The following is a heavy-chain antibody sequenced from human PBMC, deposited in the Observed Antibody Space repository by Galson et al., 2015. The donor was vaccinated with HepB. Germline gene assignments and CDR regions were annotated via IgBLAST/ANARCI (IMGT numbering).Heavy chain of an antibody. J-gene: IGHJ6*02. CDR2: ISYDGSNK. V-gene: IGHV3-30*04. D-gene: IGHD4-17*01. CDR3: ARVDGDYPYAYYYGMDV. CDR1: GFTFSSYA. Sequence: SLRLSCAASGFTFSSYAMHWVRQAPGKGLEWVAVISYDGSNKYYADSVKGRFTISRDNSKNTLYLQMNSLRAEDTAVYYCARVDGDYPYAYYYGMDVWGQGTTVTVSS.